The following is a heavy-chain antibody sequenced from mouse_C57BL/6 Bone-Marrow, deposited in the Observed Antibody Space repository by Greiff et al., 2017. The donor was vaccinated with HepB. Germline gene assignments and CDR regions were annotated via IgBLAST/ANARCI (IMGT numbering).Heavy chain of an antibody. Sequence: VQLQQPGAELVKPGASVKVSCKASGYTFTSYWMHWVKQRPGQGLEWIGRIHPSDSDTNYNQKFKGKATLTVDKSSSTAYMQLSSLTSEDSAVYYCGSHYYYDREYFDVWGTGTTVTVSS. V-gene: IGHV1-74*01. CDR1: GYTFTSYW. D-gene: IGHD1-1*01. CDR2: IHPSDSDT. CDR3: GSHYYYDREYFDV. J-gene: IGHJ1*03.